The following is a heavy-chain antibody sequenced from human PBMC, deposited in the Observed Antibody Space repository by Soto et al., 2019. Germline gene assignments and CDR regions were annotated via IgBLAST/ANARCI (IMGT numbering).Heavy chain of an antibody. D-gene: IGHD6-13*01. CDR3: ARVRDDWAAERYFDY. Sequence: EVQLVESGGGLVQPGGSLRLTCAASGFTFSSYWMHWVRQAPGKGLVWVSRINSDGSSTSYADSMKGRFPISRDNAKNTLYLQMNSLRAEYTAVYYCARVRDDWAAERYFDYWGQGTLVTVSS. V-gene: IGHV3-74*01. J-gene: IGHJ4*02. CDR2: INSDGSST. CDR1: GFTFSSYW.